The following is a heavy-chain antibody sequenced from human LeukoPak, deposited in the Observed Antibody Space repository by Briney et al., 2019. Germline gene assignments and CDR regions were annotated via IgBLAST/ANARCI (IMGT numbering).Heavy chain of an antibody. CDR1: GFTLTTYA. J-gene: IGHJ3*01. CDR3: AKDRAYPNDVFDV. Sequence: GGSLRLSCAVSGFTLTTYAMSWVRQAPGKGLEWVSAISGSGGVTWYVDSVKGRFSISRDTSKNTLFLQMNSLRADDTALYYCAKDRAYPNDVFDVWGQGTMVTVS. CDR2: ISGSGGVT. V-gene: IGHV3-23*01. D-gene: IGHD2-21*01.